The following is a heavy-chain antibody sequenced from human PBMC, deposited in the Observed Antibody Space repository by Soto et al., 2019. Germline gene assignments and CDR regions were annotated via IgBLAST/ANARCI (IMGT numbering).Heavy chain of an antibody. D-gene: IGHD2-8*01. Sequence: PGGSLRLSCAASGFTFSSYGMHWVRQAPGKGLEWVAVIWYDGSNKYYADSVKGRFTISRDNSKNTLYLQMNSLRAEDTAVYYCARVMYCTNGVCPGDYYYYYGMDVWGQGTTVTVSS. J-gene: IGHJ6*02. CDR3: ARVMYCTNGVCPGDYYYYYGMDV. CDR2: IWYDGSNK. CDR1: GFTFSSYG. V-gene: IGHV3-33*01.